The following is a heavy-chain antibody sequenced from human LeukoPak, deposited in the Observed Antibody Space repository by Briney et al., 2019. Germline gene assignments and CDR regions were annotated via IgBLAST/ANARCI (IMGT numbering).Heavy chain of an antibody. J-gene: IGHJ4*02. CDR3: AREDSSSWGNFDY. CDR1: GFTFSSYS. Sequence: PGGSLRLSCAASGFTFSSYSMNWVRQAPGKGLEWVSYISSSSSTIYYADSVKGRFTISRDNAKNSLYLQMNSLRAEDTAVYYCAREDSSSWGNFDYWGQGTLVTVSS. V-gene: IGHV3-48*01. CDR2: ISSSSSTI. D-gene: IGHD6-13*01.